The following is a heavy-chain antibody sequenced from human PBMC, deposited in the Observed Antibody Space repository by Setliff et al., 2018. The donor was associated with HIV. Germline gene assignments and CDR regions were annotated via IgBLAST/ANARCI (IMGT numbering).Heavy chain of an antibody. CDR1: GVSVSGTAYY. V-gene: IGHV4-39*01. D-gene: IGHD3-22*01. J-gene: IGHJ4*02. CDR2: IYYTGNT. CDR3: ARQQGDSRGFYPHFDY. Sequence: PSETLSLTCTVSGVSVSGTAYYWAWIRQPPGRGLEWIGNIYYTGNTNYNSSLKSRISMSMVASKKQIFLKLSTVSAADTAVYYCARQQGDSRGFYPHFDYWGQGRLVTSPQ.